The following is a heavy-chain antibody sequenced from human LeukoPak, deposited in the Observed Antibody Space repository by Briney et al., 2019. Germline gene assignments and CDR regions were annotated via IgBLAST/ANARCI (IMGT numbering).Heavy chain of an antibody. CDR1: GFTFSSYA. CDR2: ISGSGGST. V-gene: IGHV3-23*01. D-gene: IGHD2-21*02. CDR3: AKFLEAYCGGDCLAPSDY. Sequence: GGSLRLSCAASGFTFSSYAMSWVRQASGKGLEWVSAISGSGGSTYYADSVKGRFTISRDNSKNTLYLQMNSLRAEDTAVYYCAKFLEAYCGGDCLAPSDYWGQGTLVTVSS. J-gene: IGHJ4*02.